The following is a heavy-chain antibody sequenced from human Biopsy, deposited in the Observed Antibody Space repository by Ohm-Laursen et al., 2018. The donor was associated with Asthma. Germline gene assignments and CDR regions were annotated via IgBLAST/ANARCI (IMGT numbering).Heavy chain of an antibody. CDR1: GFVFRSHA. J-gene: IGHJ4*02. CDR2: VSYDGGVA. V-gene: IGHV3-30*18. D-gene: IGHD3-3*01. CDR3: AKRRGYSDLTDFDH. Sequence: SLRLSCSASGFVFRSHAMHWVRQAPGKGLEWVAVVSYDGGVAHYADSMKGRFTISRDNAKSTLYLQMNRLRADDTAVYYCAKRRGYSDLTDFDHWGQGTLVTVSS.